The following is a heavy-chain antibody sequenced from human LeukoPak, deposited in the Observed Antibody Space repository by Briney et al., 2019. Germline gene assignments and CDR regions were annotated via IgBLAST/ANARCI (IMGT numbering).Heavy chain of an antibody. CDR1: GFTFSSYA. CDR2: ISGSGGST. J-gene: IGHJ6*03. D-gene: IGHD3-3*01. Sequence: GGSLRLSCAASGFTFSSYAMSWVRQAPGKGLESVSAISGSGGSTYYADSVKGRFTISRDNSKNTLYLQMNSLRAEDTAVYYCAKEARYYDFWSGYYYYYYMDVWGKGTTVTVSS. CDR3: AKEARYYDFWSGYYYYYYMDV. V-gene: IGHV3-23*01.